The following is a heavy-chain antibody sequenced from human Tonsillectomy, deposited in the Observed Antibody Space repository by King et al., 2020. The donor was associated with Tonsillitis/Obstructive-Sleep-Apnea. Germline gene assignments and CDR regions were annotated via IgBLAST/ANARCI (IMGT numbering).Heavy chain of an antibody. Sequence: VQLQESGPGLVKPSETLSLTCTVSGGSISSYYWSWIRQPAGKGLEWIGRIYTSGSTNSNPSLKSRVTMSVDTSKNQFSLKLSSVTAADTAVYYCARNDIVVVQAAIQAFDIGGKGTMVTVSS. CDR3: ARNDIVVVQAAIQAFDI. D-gene: IGHD2-2*01. CDR1: GGSISSYY. CDR2: IYTSGST. V-gene: IGHV4-4*07. J-gene: IGHJ3*02.